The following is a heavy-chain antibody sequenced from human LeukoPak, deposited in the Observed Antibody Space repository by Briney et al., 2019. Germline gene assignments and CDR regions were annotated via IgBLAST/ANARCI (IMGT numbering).Heavy chain of an antibody. CDR1: GYTFSGDY. CDR3: AGDRNLYSGSFAS. V-gene: IGHV1-2*06. D-gene: IGHD1-26*01. J-gene: IGHJ4*02. Sequence: ASVKVSCKASGYTFSGDYVHWVRQAPGQGLEWMGRINPSTGGTTYAQKFQGRVTMTRDTSVSTAYMELNRLTSDDTAVYFCAGDRNLYSGSFASWGQGTLVTVSS. CDR2: INPSTGGT.